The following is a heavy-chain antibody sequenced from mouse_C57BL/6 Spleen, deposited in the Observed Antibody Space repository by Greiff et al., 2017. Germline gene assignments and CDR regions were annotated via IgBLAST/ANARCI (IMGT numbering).Heavy chain of an antibody. D-gene: IGHD1-1*01. J-gene: IGHJ4*01. CDR3: ARKITTEPGAMDY. CDR1: GYTFTSYW. V-gene: IGHV1-59*01. CDR2: IDPSDSYT. Sequence: QVHVKQPGAELVRPGTSVKLSCKASGYTFTSYWMHWVKQRPGQGLEWIGVIDPSDSYTNYNQKFKGKATLTVDTSSSTAYMQLSSLTSEDSAVYYCARKITTEPGAMDYWGQGTSVTVSS.